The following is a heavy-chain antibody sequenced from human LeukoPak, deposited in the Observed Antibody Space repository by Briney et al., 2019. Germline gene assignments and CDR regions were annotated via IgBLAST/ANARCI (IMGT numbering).Heavy chain of an antibody. Sequence: GGSLRLSCAASGFTFSSYAMHWVRQAPGKGLEWVAVISYDGSNKYYADSVKGRFTISRDNSKNTLYLQMNSLRAEDTVVYYCARAYYDFWSGPGATGPLDYWGQGTLVTVSS. CDR2: ISYDGSNK. D-gene: IGHD3-3*01. J-gene: IGHJ4*02. V-gene: IGHV3-30-3*01. CDR1: GFTFSSYA. CDR3: ARAYYDFWSGPGATGPLDY.